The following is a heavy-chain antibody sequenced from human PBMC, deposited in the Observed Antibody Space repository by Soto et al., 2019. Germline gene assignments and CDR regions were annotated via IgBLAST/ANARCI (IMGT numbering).Heavy chain of an antibody. D-gene: IGHD1-26*01. CDR2: IYHSGST. Sequence: SETLSLTCAVSGGSISSSNWWSWVRQPPGKGLEWIGEIYHSGSTNYNPSLKSRVTISVDKSKKQFSMKLSSVTAADTAVYYCARGQERGYYYYGMDVWGQGTTVT. J-gene: IGHJ6*02. CDR3: ARGQERGYYYYGMDV. V-gene: IGHV4-4*02. CDR1: GGSISSSNW.